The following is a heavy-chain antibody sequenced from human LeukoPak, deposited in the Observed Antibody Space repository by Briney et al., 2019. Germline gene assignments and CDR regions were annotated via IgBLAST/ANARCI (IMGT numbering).Heavy chain of an antibody. V-gene: IGHV1-2*02. CDR2: INPNSGGT. J-gene: IGHJ4*02. Sequence: GASVKVSCKASGYTFTGYYMHWVRQAPGQGLEWMGWINPNSGGTNYAQKFQGRVTMTRDTSISTAYMELSRLRSDDTAVYYCARVSGGYDYLPIEFDYWGQGTLVTVSS. D-gene: IGHD5-12*01. CDR3: ARVSGGYDYLPIEFDY. CDR1: GYTFTGYY.